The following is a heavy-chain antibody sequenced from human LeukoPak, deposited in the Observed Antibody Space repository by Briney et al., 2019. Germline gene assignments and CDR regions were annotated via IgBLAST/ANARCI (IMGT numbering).Heavy chain of an antibody. V-gene: IGHV3-7*01. CDR2: IKEDGSEE. D-gene: IGHD6-13*01. Sequence: GGSLRLSCAASTFTFGNYWMSWVRQAPGKGLEWVANIKEDGSEEYYVDSVKGRFTISRDNAKNSLYLQMNSLRAEDTAVYYCARDPAAWDYWGQGTLVTVSS. CDR1: TFTFGNYW. J-gene: IGHJ4*02. CDR3: ARDPAAWDY.